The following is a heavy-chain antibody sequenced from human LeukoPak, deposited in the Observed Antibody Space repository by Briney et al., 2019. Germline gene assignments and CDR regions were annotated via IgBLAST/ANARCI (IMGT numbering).Heavy chain of an antibody. D-gene: IGHD3-22*01. J-gene: IGHJ4*02. Sequence: SETLSLTCTVSGGSISSYYWTWIRQPPGKGLEWIGYIYYSGSTNYNPSLKSRVTISVDTSKNQFSLKLSSVTAADTAVYYCARLSYDSSGSYYFDYWGQGTLVTVSS. CDR1: GGSISSYY. V-gene: IGHV4-59*08. CDR2: IYYSGST. CDR3: ARLSYDSSGSYYFDY.